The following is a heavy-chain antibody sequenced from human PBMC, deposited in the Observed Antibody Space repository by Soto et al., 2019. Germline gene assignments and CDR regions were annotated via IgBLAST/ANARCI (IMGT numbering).Heavy chain of an antibody. Sequence: QVQLVQSGAEVKKPGSSVKVSCKASGGTFSSYAISWVRQAPGQGLEWMGGLIPIFGTANYAQKFQGRVTITADESTRTAYMELSSLRSEDTAVYYCARDKFTWNDQDYSPGPTVVPYWCQGTLVTVSS. V-gene: IGHV1-69*01. D-gene: IGHD1-1*01. J-gene: IGHJ4*02. CDR3: ARDKFTWNDQDYSPGPTVVPY. CDR1: GGTFSSYA. CDR2: LIPIFGTA.